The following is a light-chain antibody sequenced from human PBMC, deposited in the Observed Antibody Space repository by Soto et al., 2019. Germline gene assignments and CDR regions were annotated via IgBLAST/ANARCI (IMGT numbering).Light chain of an antibody. V-gene: IGLV2-11*01. J-gene: IGLJ1*01. Sequence: QSALTQPRSVSGSPGQSVTISCTGTSSDVGGYNYVSWYQQHPGKAPKLMIYDVSKRPSGVPDRFSGSKSGNTASLTISGLQAEDEADYYCCSYAGSYTLYVFXTGTNVTVL. CDR1: SSDVGGYNY. CDR2: DVS. CDR3: CSYAGSYTLYV.